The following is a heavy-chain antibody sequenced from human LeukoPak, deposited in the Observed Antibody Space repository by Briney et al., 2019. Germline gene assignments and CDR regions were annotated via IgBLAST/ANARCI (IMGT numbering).Heavy chain of an antibody. CDR2: ISWNSGSI. CDR1: GFTFDDYA. D-gene: IGHD3-10*01. CDR3: ARVAMVRGVLDY. Sequence: GGSLRLSCAASGFTFDDYAMPWVRQAPGKGLEWVSGISWNSGSIGYADSVKGRFTISRDNAKNSLYLQMNSLRAEDTAVYYCARVAMVRGVLDYWGQGTLVTVSS. V-gene: IGHV3-9*01. J-gene: IGHJ4*02.